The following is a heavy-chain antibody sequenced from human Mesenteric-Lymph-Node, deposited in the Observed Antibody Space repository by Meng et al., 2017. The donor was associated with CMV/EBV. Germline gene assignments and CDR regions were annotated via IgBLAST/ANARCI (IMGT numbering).Heavy chain of an antibody. Sequence: CTVSGGCIGNSHWWTWVSQPTGKGREWIGEICHNGSNNYNPSIKSRITISVDKSKNQLSLKLGSVTAADTAVYYCAKDIATIGPEYWGQGTLVTVSS. D-gene: IGHD5-24*01. J-gene: IGHJ4*02. CDR2: ICHNGSN. V-gene: IGHV4-4*02. CDR3: AKDIATIGPEY. CDR1: GGCIGNSHW.